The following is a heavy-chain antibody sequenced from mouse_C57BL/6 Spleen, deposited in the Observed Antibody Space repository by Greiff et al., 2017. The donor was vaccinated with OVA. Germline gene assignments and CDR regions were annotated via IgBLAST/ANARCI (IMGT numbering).Heavy chain of an antibody. Sequence: VQLKESGPELVKPGASVKISCKASGYAFSSSWMNWVKQRPGKGLEWIGRIYPGDGDTNYNGKFKGKATLTADKSSSTAYMQLSSLTSEDSAVYFCARSLTGYFDYWGQGTTLTVSS. CDR1: GYAFSSSW. V-gene: IGHV1-82*01. D-gene: IGHD4-1*01. CDR3: ARSLTGYFDY. CDR2: IYPGDGDT. J-gene: IGHJ2*01.